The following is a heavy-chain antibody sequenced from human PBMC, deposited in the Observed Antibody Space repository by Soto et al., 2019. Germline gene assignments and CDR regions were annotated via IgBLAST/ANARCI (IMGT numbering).Heavy chain of an antibody. CDR1: GGSISSSRCH. V-gene: IGHV4-39*01. D-gene: IGHD1-26*01. CDR3: ARHGITGSYYDAFDI. CDR2: IKYSGTT. J-gene: IGHJ3*02. Sequence: SETLSLTCTVSGGSISSSRCHWGWIRKHPGKGLERIASIKYSGTTFYNPSLKSRDTLSVDTSKNQFALKLSSLTVAETAVYYCARHGITGSYYDAFDIWGQGTMVS.